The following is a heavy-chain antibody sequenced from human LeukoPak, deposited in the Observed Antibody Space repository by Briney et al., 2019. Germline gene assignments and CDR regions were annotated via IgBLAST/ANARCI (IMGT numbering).Heavy chain of an antibody. J-gene: IGHJ5*02. D-gene: IGHD2-2*01. V-gene: IGHV1-18*01. CDR3: ARDSLDCSTTSCHSFDP. CDR2: ISGYSGNT. Sequence: GASVKVSCKASGYIFSSYGISWVRQAPGQGLEWMGWISGYSGNTKYSQRLQGRVSMTTDTSTSTAYMELRGLRSDDTAVYYCARDSLDCSTTSCHSFDPWGQGALVTVSS. CDR1: GYIFSSYG.